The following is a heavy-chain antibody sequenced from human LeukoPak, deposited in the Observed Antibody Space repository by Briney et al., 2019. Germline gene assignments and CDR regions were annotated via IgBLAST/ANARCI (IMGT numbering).Heavy chain of an antibody. Sequence: PSETLSLTCTVSGGSISSYYWSWIRQPPGKGLEWIGYIYYSGSTNYNPSLKSRVTISVDTSKNQFSLKLSSVTAADTAVYYCARVITMVRGVAPGGFDPWGQGTLATVSS. J-gene: IGHJ5*02. CDR1: GGSISSYY. CDR3: ARVITMVRGVAPGGFDP. V-gene: IGHV4-59*01. CDR2: IYYSGST. D-gene: IGHD3-10*01.